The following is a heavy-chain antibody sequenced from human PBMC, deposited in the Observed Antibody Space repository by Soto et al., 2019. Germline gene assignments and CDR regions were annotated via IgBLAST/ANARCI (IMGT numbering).Heavy chain of an antibody. CDR2: IYSGGST. Sequence: EVQLVESVGGLVQPGGSLRLSCATSGFTVSRNYMSWVRQAPGKGLEWLSVIYSGGSTYSADSVKGRFTISRHNSKNTLYLQMNSLRPEDTAVYYCARSTPDTPFDYWGQGTLVTVSS. D-gene: IGHD4-17*01. CDR3: ARSTPDTPFDY. J-gene: IGHJ4*02. CDR1: GFTVSRNY. V-gene: IGHV3-53*04.